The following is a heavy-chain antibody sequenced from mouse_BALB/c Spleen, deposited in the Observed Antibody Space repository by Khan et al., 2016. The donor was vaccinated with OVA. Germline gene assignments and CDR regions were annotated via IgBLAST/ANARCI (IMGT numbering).Heavy chain of an antibody. D-gene: IGHD1-1*01. CDR1: GFTFSYYR. J-gene: IGHJ2*01. CDR2: ITVKSDNSGA. V-gene: IGHV13-2*02. CDR3: SRGGYYDGTPFDY. Sequence: VQLVETGGGLVRPGNSLKLSCVTSGFTFSYYRMHWLRQFPGKRLEWIAVITVKSDNSGANYAESVKGRFTISRDDSKSSVYLQMNRLREEDTATYYWSRGGYYDGTPFDYWGQGTTLTVSS.